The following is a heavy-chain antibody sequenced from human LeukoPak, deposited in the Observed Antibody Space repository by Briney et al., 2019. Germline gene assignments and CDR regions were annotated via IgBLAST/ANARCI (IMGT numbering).Heavy chain of an antibody. CDR1: GFTFSSYS. CDR3: ARVPLRPTGSCFDY. Sequence: GGSLRLSCAASGFTFSSYSMNWVRQAPGKGLEWVSYISSSSSTIYYAGSVKGRFTISRDNAKNSLYLQMNSLRDEDTAVYYCARVPLRPTGSCFDYWGQGTLVTVSS. V-gene: IGHV3-48*02. D-gene: IGHD4-17*01. J-gene: IGHJ4*02. CDR2: ISSSSSTI.